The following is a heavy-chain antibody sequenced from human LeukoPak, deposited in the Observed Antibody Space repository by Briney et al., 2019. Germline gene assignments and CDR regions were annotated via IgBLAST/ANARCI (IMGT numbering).Heavy chain of an antibody. CDR2: INSDGSST. V-gene: IGHV3-74*01. D-gene: IGHD3-22*01. Sequence: GGSLRLSCAASGFTFSSYDMHWVRQAPGKGLVWVSRINSDGSSTSYADSVKGRFTISRDNAKNTLYLQMNSLRAEDTAVYYCARGPRVYYYDSSGRDAFDIWGQGTMVTVSS. CDR3: ARGPRVYYYDSSGRDAFDI. J-gene: IGHJ3*02. CDR1: GFTFSSYD.